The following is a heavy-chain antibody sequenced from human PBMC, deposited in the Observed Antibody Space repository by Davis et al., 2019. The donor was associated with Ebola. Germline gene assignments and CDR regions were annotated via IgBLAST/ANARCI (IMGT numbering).Heavy chain of an antibody. CDR2: ISTYNDNT. CDR3: ARDRYCSGGSCYSSYYYGMDV. D-gene: IGHD2-15*01. Sequence: AASVKVSCKASGYTFTTYGISWVRQAPGQGLEWMGWISTYNDNTNYAQKLQGRVTMTTDTSTSTAYMELRSLRSDNTAVYYRARDRYCSGGSCYSSYYYGMDVWGQGTTVTVSS. V-gene: IGHV1-18*01. CDR1: GYTFTTYG. J-gene: IGHJ6*02.